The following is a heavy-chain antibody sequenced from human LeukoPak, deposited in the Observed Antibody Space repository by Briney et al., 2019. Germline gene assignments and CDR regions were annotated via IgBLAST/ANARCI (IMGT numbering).Heavy chain of an antibody. V-gene: IGHV4-39*01. CDR1: GGSINSHSYY. Sequence: SESLSLTCTVSGGSINSHSYYWGWIRQPPGKGLEWIGSVYYDGTSYSNPSLKSRVAVFVDTSRDQFSLDLSFVTAADTALYYCVRHISTNTGYFDSCGQGTLVSVSS. J-gene: IGHJ4*02. CDR3: VRHISTNTGYFDS. D-gene: IGHD5-24*01. CDR2: VYYDGTS.